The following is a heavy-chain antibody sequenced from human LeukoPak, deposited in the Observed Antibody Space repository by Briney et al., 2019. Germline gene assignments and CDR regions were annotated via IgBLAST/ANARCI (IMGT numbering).Heavy chain of an antibody. D-gene: IGHD3-10*01. CDR2: ISGTSSYM. V-gene: IGHV3-21*01. CDR1: GFTSGIYA. CDR3: ARDLHYYGSGP. Sequence: GGSLRLSCAASGFTSGIYAMSWVRQAPGKGLDWVSGISGTSSYMYYGDSVKGRFTVSRDNAKNSLYLQMESLRVEDTAVYYCARDLHYYGSGPWGQGTLVTVSS. J-gene: IGHJ5*02.